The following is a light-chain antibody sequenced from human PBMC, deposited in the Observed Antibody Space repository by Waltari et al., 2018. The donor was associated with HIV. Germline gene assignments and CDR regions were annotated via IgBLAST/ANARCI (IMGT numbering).Light chain of an antibody. CDR2: DAS. J-gene: IGKJ2*01. Sequence: RVMTQSPATLSVSPGERVTLSCRASQTISTNLAWYQQEPGQAPRLLIYDASTRATGIPARFSGSGSGTEFTLTISSLQSADFAVYYCHQYNDWPYTFGQGTKLEIK. CDR1: QTISTN. CDR3: HQYNDWPYT. V-gene: IGKV3D-15*01.